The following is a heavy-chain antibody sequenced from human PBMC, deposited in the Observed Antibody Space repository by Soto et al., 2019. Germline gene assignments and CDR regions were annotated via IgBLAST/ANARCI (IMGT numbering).Heavy chain of an antibody. Sequence: GGSLRLSCAASGFTFSSYAMSWVRQAPGKGLEWVSAISGSGGSTYYADSVKGRFTISRDNSKNTLYLQMNSLRAEDTAVYYCAKVITMIVVVRDAFDIWGQGTMVTVSS. CDR2: ISGSGGST. D-gene: IGHD3-22*01. CDR3: AKVITMIVVVRDAFDI. J-gene: IGHJ3*02. CDR1: GFTFSSYA. V-gene: IGHV3-23*01.